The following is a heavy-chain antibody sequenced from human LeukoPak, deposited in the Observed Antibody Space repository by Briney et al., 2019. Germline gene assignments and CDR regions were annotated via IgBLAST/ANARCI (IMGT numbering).Heavy chain of an antibody. CDR3: AKDEGYSGYDAFDI. CDR2: ISWNSGSI. Sequence: SLRLSCAASGFTFSSYAMHWVRQAPGKGLEWVSGISWNSGSIGYADSVKGRFTISRDNAKNSLYLQMNSLRAEDTALYYCAKDEGYSGYDAFDIWGQGTMVTVSS. CDR1: GFTFSSYA. J-gene: IGHJ3*02. V-gene: IGHV3-9*01. D-gene: IGHD5-12*01.